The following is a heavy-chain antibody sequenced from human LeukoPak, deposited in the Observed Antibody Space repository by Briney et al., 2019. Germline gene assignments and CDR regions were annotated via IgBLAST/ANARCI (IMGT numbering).Heavy chain of an antibody. V-gene: IGHV3-53*01. D-gene: IGHD5-18*01. CDR3: AREAMVTNAFDI. CDR1: GFTVSSNS. J-gene: IGHJ3*02. CDR2: IYIGGST. Sequence: PGGSLRLSCAASGFTVSSNSMSWVRQAPGKGLEWVSVIYIGGSTYYADSVKGRFTLSRDDSKNTRYLQMNSLRAEDTAVYYCAREAMVTNAFDIWGQGTMVTVSS.